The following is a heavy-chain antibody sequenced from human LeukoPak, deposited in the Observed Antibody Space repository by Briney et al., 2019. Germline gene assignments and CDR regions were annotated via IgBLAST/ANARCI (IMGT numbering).Heavy chain of an antibody. CDR3: ARPHYDSSGYYSAFDY. D-gene: IGHD3-22*01. CDR1: GFTFSGSA. Sequence: GRTLRLSCAASGFTFSGSAMQWVREASRKGQECGGRIRSKANRYATAYAESVKGRFTISRDDSKNTAYLQMNSLKTEDTAVYYCARPHYDSSGYYSAFDYWGQGTLVTVSS. J-gene: IGHJ4*02. V-gene: IGHV3-73*01. CDR2: IRSKANRYAT.